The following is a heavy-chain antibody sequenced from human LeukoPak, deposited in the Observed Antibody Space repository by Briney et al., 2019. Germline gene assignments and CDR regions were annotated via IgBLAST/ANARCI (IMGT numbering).Heavy chain of an antibody. D-gene: IGHD1-1*01. CDR1: GFTFSTFA. CDR3: AREIGTQDYYYYMDV. CDR2: IFPSGGEI. J-gene: IGHJ6*03. Sequence: GGSLRLSCEASGFTFSTFAMIWVRQPPGKGLEWVSSIFPSGGEIHYADSVRGRFTISRDNSKSTLSLQMNSLRAEDTALYYCAREIGTQDYYYYMDVWGQGTTVTVSS. V-gene: IGHV3-23*01.